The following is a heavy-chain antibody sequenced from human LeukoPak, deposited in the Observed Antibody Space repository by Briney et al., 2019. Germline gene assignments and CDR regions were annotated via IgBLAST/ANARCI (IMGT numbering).Heavy chain of an antibody. CDR2: MSGAGGRI. D-gene: IGHD3-10*01. CDR1: GFTFSIYA. V-gene: IGHV3-23*01. Sequence: GGSLRLSCEASGFTFSIYAMSWVRQAPGKGLEWLSIMSGAGGRIEYADSVKGRFTISRDNAKNSLYLQMNSLRAEDTAVYYCARALGFGELFPNPDYWGQGTLVTVSS. CDR3: ARALGFGELFPNPDY. J-gene: IGHJ4*01.